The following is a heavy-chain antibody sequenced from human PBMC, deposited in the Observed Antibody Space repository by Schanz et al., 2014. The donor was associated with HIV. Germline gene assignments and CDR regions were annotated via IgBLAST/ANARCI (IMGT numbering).Heavy chain of an antibody. CDR2: INPNSGGT. J-gene: IGHJ2*01. CDR1: GYTFTGYY. D-gene: IGHD3-22*01. Sequence: QVQLVQSGAEVKKPGASVKVSCKASGYTFTGYYMHWVRQAPGQGLEWMGWINPNSGGTNYAQKFQGRVTMTRETSISTAYMELRRLRYDDTAVYYCAMGPDYYDSSAYYRVGLWYFDLWGRGTLVTVSS. CDR3: AMGPDYYDSSAYYRVGLWYFDL. V-gene: IGHV1-2*02.